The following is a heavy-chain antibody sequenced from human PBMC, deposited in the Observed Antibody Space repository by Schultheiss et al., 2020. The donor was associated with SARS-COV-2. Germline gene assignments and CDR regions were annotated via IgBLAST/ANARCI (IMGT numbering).Heavy chain of an antibody. J-gene: IGHJ4*02. D-gene: IGHD1-26*01. CDR1: GFTFSSYW. CDR2: INSDGSST. Sequence: GESLKISCAASGFTFSSYWMHWVRQAPGKGLVWVSRINSDGSSTSYADSVKGRFTISRDNAKNTLYLQMNSLRAEDTALYYCAKDKASGELLDLFDFWGQGTLVTVSS. CDR3: AKDKASGELLDLFDF. V-gene: IGHV3-74*01.